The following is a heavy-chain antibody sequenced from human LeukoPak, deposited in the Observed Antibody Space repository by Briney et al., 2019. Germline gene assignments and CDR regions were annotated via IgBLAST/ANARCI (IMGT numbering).Heavy chain of an antibody. CDR3: ARGLGSGSYYAY. CDR1: GYIFTNYG. D-gene: IGHD3-10*02. CDR2: ISAYNDNT. V-gene: IGHV1-18*01. Sequence: ASVKVSCKASGYIFTNYGISWVRQAPGQGLEWMGWISAYNDNTNYAQKVQGRLTMTADTSTSTAYMELKSLRSDDTAVYYCARGLGSGSYYAYWGQGTLVTVSS. J-gene: IGHJ4*02.